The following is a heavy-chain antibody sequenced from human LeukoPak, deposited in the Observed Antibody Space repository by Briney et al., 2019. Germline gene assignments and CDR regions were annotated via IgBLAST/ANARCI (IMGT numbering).Heavy chain of an antibody. V-gene: IGHV3-30*04. CDR1: GITFSSYA. D-gene: IGHD2-2*01. Sequence: GGSLRLSCAASGITFSSYAMHWVRQAPGKGLEWVAVISYDGSNKYYADSVKGRFTISRDNSKNTLYLQMNSLRAEDTAVYYCARVMGRYCSSTSCYVDYWGQGTLVAVSS. J-gene: IGHJ4*02. CDR3: ARVMGRYCSSTSCYVDY. CDR2: ISYDGSNK.